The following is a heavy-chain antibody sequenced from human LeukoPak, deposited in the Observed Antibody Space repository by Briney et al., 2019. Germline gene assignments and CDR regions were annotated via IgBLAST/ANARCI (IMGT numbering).Heavy chain of an antibody. Sequence: GGSLRLSCIASGFAFDEHGMSWVRQVPGKGLEWVSGINWSGGSTGYADPLRGRFTISRDNAKNSLYLQMDSLRAEDTALYYCARAPITSPFYFDYWGQGTLVTVSS. D-gene: IGHD2-2*01. CDR2: INWSGGST. CDR3: ARAPITSPFYFDY. CDR1: GFAFDEHG. J-gene: IGHJ4*02. V-gene: IGHV3-20*04.